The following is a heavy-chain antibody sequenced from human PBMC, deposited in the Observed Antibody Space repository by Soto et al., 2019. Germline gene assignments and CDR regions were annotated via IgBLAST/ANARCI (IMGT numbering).Heavy chain of an antibody. Sequence: QVQLQQWGAGLLKPSETLSLTCAVYGGSFSGYYWSWIRQPPGKGLEWIGEINHSESTNYNPSLLTQVTISVDTSKNHLSLKLSSVTAAAPAVYYCARGRPVLLWFGEYASFAYWGQGTLVTVSS. V-gene: IGHV4-34*01. CDR3: ARGRPVLLWFGEYASFAY. CDR1: GGSFSGYY. D-gene: IGHD3-10*01. CDR2: INHSEST. J-gene: IGHJ4*02.